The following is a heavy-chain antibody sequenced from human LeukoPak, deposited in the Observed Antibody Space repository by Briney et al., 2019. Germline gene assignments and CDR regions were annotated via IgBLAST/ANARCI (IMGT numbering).Heavy chain of an antibody. V-gene: IGHV4-30-2*01. J-gene: IGHJ4*02. D-gene: IGHD3-10*01. CDR3: ARGAMVRGVSPLFDY. CDR1: GGSISSGGYY. CDR2: IYHSGST. Sequence: SQTLSLTCTVSGGSISSGGYYWSWIRQPPGKGLEWIGYIYHSGSTYYNPSLKSRVTISVDRSKNQFSLKLSSVTAADTAVYYCARGAMVRGVSPLFDYWGQGTLVTVSS.